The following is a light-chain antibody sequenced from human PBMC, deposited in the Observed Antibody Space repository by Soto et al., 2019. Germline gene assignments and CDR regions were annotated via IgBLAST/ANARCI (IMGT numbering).Light chain of an antibody. CDR3: QSYDRLSGYV. J-gene: IGLJ1*01. CDR2: GNT. CDR1: SSNIGAGYD. V-gene: IGLV1-40*01. Sequence: QSVLTQPPSVSGAPGQRVTISCTGSSSNIGAGYDVHWYQQVPGTAPKLLIYGNTNRPSGVPDRFSGSKSGTSASLAITGLQDEDEADYYCQSYDRLSGYVFGPGTKVTVL.